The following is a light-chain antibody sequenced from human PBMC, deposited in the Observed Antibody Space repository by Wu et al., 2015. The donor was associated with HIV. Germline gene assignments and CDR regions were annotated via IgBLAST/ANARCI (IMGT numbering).Light chain of an antibody. CDR3: QQYKDWPRYT. CDR2: GAS. J-gene: IGKJ2*01. Sequence: EIVMTQSPATLSVSPGERGTLFCRATQSVSSNLAWYQQKPGQAPRLLIHGASSRATGIPARFSGSGSGTDFTLTISNIQSEDCAVYHCQQYKDWPRYTFGQGTKLEIK. V-gene: IGKV3-15*01. CDR1: QSVSSN.